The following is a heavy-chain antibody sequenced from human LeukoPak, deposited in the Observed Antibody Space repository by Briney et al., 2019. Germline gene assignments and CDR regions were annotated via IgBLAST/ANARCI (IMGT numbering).Heavy chain of an antibody. D-gene: IGHD3-16*01. Sequence: ASVKVSCKASGYTFTDYNVYWVRQAPGQGLEWMGWINPDSGATNYAQNFQGRVTMTRDTSISTSYMELSRLGSDDTAVYYCTSAYSTVPSWGQGILVTVSS. CDR3: TSAYSTVPS. J-gene: IGHJ5*02. CDR2: INPDSGAT. CDR1: GYTFTDYN. V-gene: IGHV1-2*02.